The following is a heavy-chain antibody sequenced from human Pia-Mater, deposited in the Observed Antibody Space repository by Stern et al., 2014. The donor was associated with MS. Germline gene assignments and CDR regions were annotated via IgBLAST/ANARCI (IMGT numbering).Heavy chain of an antibody. V-gene: IGHV1-3*01. J-gene: IGHJ4*01. CDR3: ARQPDYSDFLDF. Sequence: VQLLQSGAEVKKPGASMTISCKTSGYNFIDHAIHWVRQAPGQRLEWMGWINGGPGTTKYSQKFQGRVSFTRGKAASAAYMDLSSLSPDDTAVYYCARQPDYSDFLDFWGHGTLVTVSS. CDR2: INGGPGTT. D-gene: IGHD4-11*01. CDR1: GYNFIDHA.